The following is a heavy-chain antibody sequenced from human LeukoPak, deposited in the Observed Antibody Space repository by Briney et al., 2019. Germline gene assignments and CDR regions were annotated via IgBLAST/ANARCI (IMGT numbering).Heavy chain of an antibody. CDR2: IWYDGSNK. CDR3: AKMVGQWLTLGGYYFDY. V-gene: IGHV3-33*06. D-gene: IGHD6-19*01. Sequence: PGRSLRLSCAASGFTFSSYGMHWVRQAPGKGLEWVAVIWYDGSNKYYADSVKGRFTISRDNSKNTLYLQMNSLRAEDTAVYYCAKMVGQWLTLGGYYFDYWGQGTLVTVSS. J-gene: IGHJ4*02. CDR1: GFTFSSYG.